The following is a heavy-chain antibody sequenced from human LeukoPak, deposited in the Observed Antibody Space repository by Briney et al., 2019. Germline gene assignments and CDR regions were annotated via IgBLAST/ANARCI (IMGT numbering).Heavy chain of an antibody. D-gene: IGHD5-18*01. V-gene: IGHV4-61*02. CDR3: ARGGRIQLPRRVFDP. Sequence: PSETLSLTCTVSGGSISSGSYYWSWIRQPAGKGLEWIGRIYTSGSTNYNPSLKSRVTISVATSKNQFSLKLSSVTAADTAVYYCARGGRIQLPRRVFDPWGQGTLVTVSS. CDR2: IYTSGST. J-gene: IGHJ5*02. CDR1: GGSISSGSYY.